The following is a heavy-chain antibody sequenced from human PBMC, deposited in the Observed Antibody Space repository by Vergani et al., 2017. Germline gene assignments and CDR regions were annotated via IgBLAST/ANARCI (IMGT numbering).Heavy chain of an antibody. Sequence: EVQLVESGGDLVQPGRSLRLSCTGSEFILGTYWMTWVRQAPRKGLEWVASIKQDGSEKQYVDSVKGRFTISRDNVRNLVFLEMHDLRVADTAVYYCARELVAGTKEIDYWGQGTLVTVSS. CDR3: ARELVAGTKEIDY. J-gene: IGHJ4*02. CDR2: IKQDGSEK. D-gene: IGHD6-19*01. CDR1: EFILGTYW. V-gene: IGHV3-7*01.